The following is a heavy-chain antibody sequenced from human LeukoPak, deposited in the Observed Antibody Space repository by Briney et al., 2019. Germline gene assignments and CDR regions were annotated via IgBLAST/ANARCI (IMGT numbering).Heavy chain of an antibody. D-gene: IGHD3-10*01. V-gene: IGHV1-2*06. Sequence: ASVKVSCKASGYTFTGYYMHWVRQAPGQGLEWMGRINPNSGGTNYAQKFQGRVTMTRDTSISTAYMELSRLRSDDTAVYYCARDRTTMVRGVIITPLFYWGQGTLVTVSS. CDR2: INPNSGGT. J-gene: IGHJ4*02. CDR1: GYTFTGYY. CDR3: ARDRTTMVRGVIITPLFY.